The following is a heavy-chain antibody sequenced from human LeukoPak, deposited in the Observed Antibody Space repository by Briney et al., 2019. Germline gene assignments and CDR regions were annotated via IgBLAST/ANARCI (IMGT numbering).Heavy chain of an antibody. J-gene: IGHJ4*02. CDR2: IHHRGTT. D-gene: IGHD3-10*01. Sequence: SETLSLSYIVSGGSISTNTYYWRWIRLPPGKGLEWIGEIHHRGTTYYNPSLRSRVTISVDTSKNQFSLRLTSVTAADTAVYYCARVTYNGYQHFDYWGQGNLVTVS. V-gene: IGHV4-39*07. CDR1: GGSISTNTYY. CDR3: ARVTYNGYQHFDY.